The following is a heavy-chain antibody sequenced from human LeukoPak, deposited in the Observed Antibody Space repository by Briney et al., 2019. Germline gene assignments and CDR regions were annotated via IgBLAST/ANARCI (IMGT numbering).Heavy chain of an antibody. D-gene: IGHD6-13*01. CDR1: GFTFSSYA. CDR2: ISGSGGST. Sequence: GGSLRLSCTASGFTFSSYAMSWVRQAPGKGLEWVSAISGSGGSTYYADSVKGRFTISRDNSKNTLYLQMNSLRAEDTAVYYCAKDQGGNSSWYSKFDYWGQGTLVTVSS. V-gene: IGHV3-23*01. J-gene: IGHJ4*02. CDR3: AKDQGGNSSWYSKFDY.